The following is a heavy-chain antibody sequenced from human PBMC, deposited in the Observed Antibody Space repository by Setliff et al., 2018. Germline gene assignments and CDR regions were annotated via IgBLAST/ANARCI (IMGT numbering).Heavy chain of an antibody. J-gene: IGHJ4*02. V-gene: IGHV1-18*01. CDR2: ISPYTGKT. D-gene: IGHD2-8*01. CDR3: ARLVRYCTTTTCQSVPGAEV. CDR1: GYTFSDYI. Sequence: ASVKVSCKASGYTFSDYIINWVRQAPGQGLEWVGWISPYTGKTYFAQKLQGRVTMTTDTSTGIAYMELRSLRSDDTAIYFCARLVRYCTTTTCQSVPGAEVWGQGTLVTVSS.